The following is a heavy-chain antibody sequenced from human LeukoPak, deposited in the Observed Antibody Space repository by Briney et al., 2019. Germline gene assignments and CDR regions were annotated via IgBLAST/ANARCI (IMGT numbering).Heavy chain of an antibody. J-gene: IGHJ4*02. Sequence: GGSLRLSCAVSGFIVSSNYMTWVRQAPGKGLEWVSVIYSGGRTYYADSVKGRFTTSRDNSKNTLYLQMNSLRAEDTAVYYCAREIALAGLNDYWGQGTPVTVSS. D-gene: IGHD6-19*01. V-gene: IGHV3-66*01. CDR3: AREIALAGLNDY. CDR2: IYSGGRT. CDR1: GFIVSSNY.